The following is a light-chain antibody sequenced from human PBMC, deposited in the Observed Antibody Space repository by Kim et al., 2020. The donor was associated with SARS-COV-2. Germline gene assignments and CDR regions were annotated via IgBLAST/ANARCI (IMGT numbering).Light chain of an antibody. CDR1: QSISRW. CDR3: QHYQT. CDR2: KAS. V-gene: IGKV1-5*03. Sequence: PSLLVGGGGDRVTSTCRASQSISRWLAWYQQKPGKAPKLLIYKASSLESGVPSRFSGSGSGTEFTLTINSLQPDDFATYYCQHYQTFGQGTKLEI. J-gene: IGKJ2*01.